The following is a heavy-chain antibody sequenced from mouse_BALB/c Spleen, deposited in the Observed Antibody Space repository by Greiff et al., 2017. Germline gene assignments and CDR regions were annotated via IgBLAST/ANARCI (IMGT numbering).Heavy chain of an antibody. Sequence: VQLQQSGAELAKPGASVKMSCKASGYTFTSYWMHWVKQRPGQGLEWIGYINPSTGYTEYNQKFKDKATLTADKSSSTAYMQLSSLTSEDSAVYYCARGGNYPYYFDYWGQGTTLTVSS. CDR2: INPSTGYT. CDR3: ARGGNYPYYFDY. V-gene: IGHV1-7*01. J-gene: IGHJ2*01. CDR1: GYTFTSYW. D-gene: IGHD2-1*01.